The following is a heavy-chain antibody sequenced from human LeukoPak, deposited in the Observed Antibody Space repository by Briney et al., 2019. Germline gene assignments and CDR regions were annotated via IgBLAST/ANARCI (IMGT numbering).Heavy chain of an antibody. CDR1: GGSFSAYY. CDR3: ARGVSSGWYLVDY. Sequence: SETLSLTCAVYGGSFSAYYWSWIRQPPGKGLEWIGEINHSGSTNYNPSLKSRVTISVDTSNNQFSLKLSSVTAADTAVYYCARGVSSGWYLVDYWGQGTLVTVSS. D-gene: IGHD6-19*01. V-gene: IGHV4-34*01. J-gene: IGHJ4*02. CDR2: INHSGST.